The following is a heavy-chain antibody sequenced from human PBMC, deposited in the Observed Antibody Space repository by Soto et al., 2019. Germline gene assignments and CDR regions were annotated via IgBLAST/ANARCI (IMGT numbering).Heavy chain of an antibody. D-gene: IGHD2-8*02. CDR1: GYRFTSHG. V-gene: IGHV1-18*01. CDR2: NSPYYGRT. Sequence: ASVQVSCKASGYRFTSHGSGWVRLATGPGPEWMGWNSPYYGRTKSAKNVMGRVVMTSDISTNSVYMELRSLRSAKTARYYGGRCRTDSYAMDAWGQGTTVTVSS. CDR3: GRCRTDSYAMDA. J-gene: IGHJ6*02.